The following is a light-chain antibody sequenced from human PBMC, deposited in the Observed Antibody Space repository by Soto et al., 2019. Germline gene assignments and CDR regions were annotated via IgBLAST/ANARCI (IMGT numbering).Light chain of an antibody. V-gene: IGKV1-33*01. CDR2: DAS. Sequence: DIQMTQSPSSLSASVGDRVTITFHASQDISNYLNWYQQKPGKAPKLLIYDASNLETGVPSRFSGSGSGTDFTFTISSLQPEDIATYYCQQYDNLLPTFGGGTKVDIK. J-gene: IGKJ4*01. CDR3: QQYDNLLPT. CDR1: QDISNY.